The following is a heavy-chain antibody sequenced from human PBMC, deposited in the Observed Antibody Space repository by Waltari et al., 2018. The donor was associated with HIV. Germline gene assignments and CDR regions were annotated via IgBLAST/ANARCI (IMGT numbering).Heavy chain of an antibody. CDR3: ARLGYCSGGRCGYYYYYAMDV. Sequence: EVQLVESGGDLVQPGGSLTLSCEASEFTVNTNYMSWVRQASGKGLGWVSVIDRGGRTYYGDSVKGRFTISRDNSKNTLYLHMSSLRAEDTAVYFCARLGYCSGGRCGYYYYYAMDVWGQGTTVTVTS. CDR2: IDRGGRT. J-gene: IGHJ6*02. V-gene: IGHV3-66*02. CDR1: EFTVNTNY. D-gene: IGHD2-15*01.